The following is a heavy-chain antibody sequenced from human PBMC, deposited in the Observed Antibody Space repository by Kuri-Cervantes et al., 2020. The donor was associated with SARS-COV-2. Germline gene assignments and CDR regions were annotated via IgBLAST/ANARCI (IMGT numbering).Heavy chain of an antibody. Sequence: SETLSLTCAVYGGSFSGYYWSWIRQPPGKGLEWIGEINHSGSTNYDPSLKSRVTISVDTSKSQFSLKLSSVTAADTAVYYCASSPARYYYESSGYLGYWGQGTLVTVSS. CDR1: GGSFSGYY. J-gene: IGHJ4*02. V-gene: IGHV4-34*01. CDR2: INHSGST. CDR3: ASSPARYYYESSGYLGY. D-gene: IGHD3-22*01.